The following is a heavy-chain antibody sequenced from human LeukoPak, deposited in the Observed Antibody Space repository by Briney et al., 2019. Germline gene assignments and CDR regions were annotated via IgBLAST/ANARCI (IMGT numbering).Heavy chain of an antibody. V-gene: IGHV1-18*01. CDR3: ARDTYDSSGYSLPQPQDY. J-gene: IGHJ4*02. Sequence: ASVKVSCKASGYTFTSYGISWVRQAPGQGLEWMGWISAYNGNTNYAQKLQGRVTMTTDTSTSTAYMELRSLRSDDTAVYYCARDTYDSSGYSLPQPQDYWGQGTLVTVSS. CDR2: ISAYNGNT. D-gene: IGHD3-22*01. CDR1: GYTFTSYG.